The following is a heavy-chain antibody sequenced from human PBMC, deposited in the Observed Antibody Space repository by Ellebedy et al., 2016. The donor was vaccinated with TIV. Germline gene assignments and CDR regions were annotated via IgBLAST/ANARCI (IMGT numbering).Heavy chain of an antibody. D-gene: IGHD6-19*01. CDR3: ARDQWLGRAYYFDS. Sequence: GESLKISCEASGFTFSNYWMTWVRQAPGKGLEWVANVKQDGSEENYVDSVKGRFSISRDNTKNSLYVQMNSLTDEDTAVYYCARDQWLGRAYYFDSWGQGTLVTVSS. CDR1: GFTFSNYW. J-gene: IGHJ4*02. CDR2: VKQDGSEE. V-gene: IGHV3-7*01.